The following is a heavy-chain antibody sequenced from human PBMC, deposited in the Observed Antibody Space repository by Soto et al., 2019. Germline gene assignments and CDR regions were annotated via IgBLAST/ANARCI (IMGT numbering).Heavy chain of an antibody. CDR2: IYYSGST. V-gene: IGHV4-31*03. Sequence: PSETLSLTCTVSGGSISSGGYYWSWIRQHPGKGLEWIGYIYYSGSTYYNPSLKSRVTISVDTSKNQFSLKLSSVTAADTAVYYCARDGRKDCSSTSCYGWFDPWGQGTLVTVSS. CDR1: GGSISSGGYY. CDR3: ARDGRKDCSSTSCYGWFDP. J-gene: IGHJ5*02. D-gene: IGHD2-2*01.